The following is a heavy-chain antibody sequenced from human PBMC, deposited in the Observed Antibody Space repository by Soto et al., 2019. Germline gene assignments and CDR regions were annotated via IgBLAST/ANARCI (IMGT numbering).Heavy chain of an antibody. V-gene: IGHV3-23*01. J-gene: IGHJ3*02. CDR1: GFTFSSYA. CDR3: ASIPGGWLGAFDI. Sequence: PGGSLRLSCAASGFTFSSYAMSWVRQAPGKGLEWVSAISGSGGSTHYADSVKGRFTISRDNAKNSLYLQMNSLRAEDTAVYYCASIPGGWLGAFDIWGQGTMVTVSS. D-gene: IGHD6-19*01. CDR2: ISGSGGST.